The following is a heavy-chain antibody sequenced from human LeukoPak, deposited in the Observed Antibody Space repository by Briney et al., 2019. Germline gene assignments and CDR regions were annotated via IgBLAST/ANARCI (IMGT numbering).Heavy chain of an antibody. D-gene: IGHD2-2*01. V-gene: IGHV1-69*01. CDR2: IISIFGTT. J-gene: IGHJ4*02. Sequence: ASLKVSCKASGDTFIDYSISWVRQAPGQGLEWMGGIISIFGTTNYAQNFKGRVTITADDSTRTVYMELSSLRSDDTAVYYCARAPSVTAPGDSDIVIIPAALDYWGQGTLVTVSS. CDR3: ARAPSVTAPGDSDIVIIPAALDY. CDR1: GDTFIDYS.